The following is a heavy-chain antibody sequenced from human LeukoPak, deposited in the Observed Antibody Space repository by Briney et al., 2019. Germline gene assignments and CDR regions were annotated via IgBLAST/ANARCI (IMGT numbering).Heavy chain of an antibody. V-gene: IGHV4-59*01. CDR3: ARGAHYYDSSGYYY. D-gene: IGHD3-22*01. CDR2: IYYSGST. CDR1: GGSISSYY. J-gene: IGHJ4*02. Sequence: SETLSLTCTVSGGSISSYYWSWIRQPPGKGLEWIGYIYYSGSTNYNPSLKSRVTISVDTSKNQFSLKLSSVTAADTAVYYCARGAHYYDSSGYYYWGQGTLVTVSS.